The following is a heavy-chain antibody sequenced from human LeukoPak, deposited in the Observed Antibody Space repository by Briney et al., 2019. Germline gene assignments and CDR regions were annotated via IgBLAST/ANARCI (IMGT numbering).Heavy chain of an antibody. CDR3: ARGDPHADL. Sequence: PGGSLRLSCAASGFAFSTYGMSWVRQAPGKGLEWIADITISGQTKNYADSVKGRFTISRDNAMSSLYLQMNSLRVEDTGVFYCARGDPHADLWGQGTLVTVSS. J-gene: IGHJ5*02. V-gene: IGHV3-48*03. CDR2: ITISGQTK. CDR1: GFAFSTYG.